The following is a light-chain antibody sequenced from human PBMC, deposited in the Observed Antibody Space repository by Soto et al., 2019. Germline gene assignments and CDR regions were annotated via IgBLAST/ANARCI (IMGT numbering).Light chain of an antibody. CDR3: VLLCSGEWV. CDR2: RTN. CDR1: TGAVTSDYY. V-gene: IGLV7-43*01. J-gene: IGLJ3*02. Sequence: QAVVTQEPSLTVSPGGTVTLTCALTTGAVTSDYYPNWFQRKPGQALRTLIYRTNNKHSWTPARFSGSLLGGKAALTLSGVQPDDGADYYCVLLCSGEWVFGGGTKVTVL.